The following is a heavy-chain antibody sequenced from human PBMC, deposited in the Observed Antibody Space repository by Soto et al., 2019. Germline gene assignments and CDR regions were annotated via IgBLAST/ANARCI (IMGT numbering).Heavy chain of an antibody. Sequence: QVQLVQSGAEVKKPGASVKVSCKASGYTFTGYYMHWVRQAPGQGLEWMGWINPNSGGTNYAQKFQGWVTRTRDTSISTAYMELSRLRSDDTAVYYCARGRDCSGGSCYSEYWFDPWGQGTLVTVSS. J-gene: IGHJ5*02. CDR2: INPNSGGT. D-gene: IGHD2-15*01. CDR3: ARGRDCSGGSCYSEYWFDP. CDR1: GYTFTGYY. V-gene: IGHV1-2*04.